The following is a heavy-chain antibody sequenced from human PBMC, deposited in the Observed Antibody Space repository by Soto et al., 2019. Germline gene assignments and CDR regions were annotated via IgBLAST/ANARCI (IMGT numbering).Heavy chain of an antibody. CDR3: ASTAGYYDSSGYYYRSAFDI. D-gene: IGHD3-22*01. CDR1: GYSFTSYW. Sequence: GESLKISCKGSGYSFTSYWIGWVRQMPGKGLEWMGIIYPGDSDTRYSPSFQGQVTISADKSISTAYLQWSSLKASDTAMYYCASTAGYYDSSGYYYRSAFDIWGQGTMVTVSS. V-gene: IGHV5-51*01. J-gene: IGHJ3*02. CDR2: IYPGDSDT.